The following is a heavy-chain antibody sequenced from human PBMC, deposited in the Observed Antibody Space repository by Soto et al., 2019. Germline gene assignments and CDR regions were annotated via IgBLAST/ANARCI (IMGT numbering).Heavy chain of an antibody. Sequence: SETLSLTCTVSDDSINNYFWTWIRQPPGKGLEWIGYIYYTGNTNYNSSLTSRVTISLDTSKNQIYLKLKSVTAADTAVYYCARKAPDCANYGYSGGFHPWGQGILVTVSS. D-gene: IGHD2-15*01. CDR1: DDSINNYF. V-gene: IGHV4-59*12. CDR3: ARKAPDCANYGYSGGFHP. CDR2: IYYTGNT. J-gene: IGHJ5*02.